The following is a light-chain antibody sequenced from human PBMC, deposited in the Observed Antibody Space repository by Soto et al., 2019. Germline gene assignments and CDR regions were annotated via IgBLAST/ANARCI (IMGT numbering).Light chain of an antibody. V-gene: IGKV2-28*01. J-gene: IGKJ1*01. Sequence: IVLTQSPLSLPVPSGAPAGICCISVHIVLHSNGYNYLDWYLQKPGQSPQLLIYLGSNRASGVPSRFSGSGSGTEFTLTISSLRPDDFATYYCQHYSGDRATFGQGTKVDIK. CDR1: HIVLHSNGYNY. CDR3: QHYSGDRAT. CDR2: LGS.